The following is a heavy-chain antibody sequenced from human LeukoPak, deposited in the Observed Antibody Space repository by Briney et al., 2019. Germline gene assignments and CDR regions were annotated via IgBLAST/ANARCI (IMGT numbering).Heavy chain of an antibody. CDR3: ARAPSLYCGGDCRSTPGAYYYYYYGMDV. J-gene: IGHJ6*02. CDR1: GFTFSSYS. CDR2: ISSSSSTI. Sequence: GGSLRLSCAASGFTFSSYSMNWVRQAPGKRLEWVSYISSSSSTIYYADSVKGRFTISRDNAKNSLYLQMNSLRDEDTAVYYCARAPSLYCGGDCRSTPGAYYYYYYGMDVWGQGTTVTVSS. D-gene: IGHD2-21*02. V-gene: IGHV3-48*02.